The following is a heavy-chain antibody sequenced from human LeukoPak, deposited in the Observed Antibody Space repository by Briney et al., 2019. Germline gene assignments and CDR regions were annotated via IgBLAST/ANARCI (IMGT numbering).Heavy chain of an antibody. V-gene: IGHV4-34*01. Sequence: SETLSLTCAVYGGSFSGYYWSWLRQPPGKGLEWIGEINHSGSTNYNPSLKSRVTISVDTSKNQFSLKLSSVTAADTAVYYCARGRSYYGSGSYLPMRYWGQGTLVTVSS. CDR1: GGSFSGYY. CDR3: ARGRSYYGSGSYLPMRY. D-gene: IGHD3-10*01. CDR2: INHSGST. J-gene: IGHJ4*02.